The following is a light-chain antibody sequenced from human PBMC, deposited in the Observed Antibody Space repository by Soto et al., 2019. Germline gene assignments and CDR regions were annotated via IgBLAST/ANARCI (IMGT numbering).Light chain of an antibody. Sequence: EIVMTQSPATLSVSPGERATLSCRASQSVSSNLAWYQQKPGQAPRLLIYGASTRATGIPARFSGSGSGTEFTLTISSLQSEDFAVYYCQQYNNWPLGTFVPGTKVDIK. J-gene: IGKJ3*01. V-gene: IGKV3-15*01. CDR1: QSVSSN. CDR2: GAS. CDR3: QQYNNWPLGT.